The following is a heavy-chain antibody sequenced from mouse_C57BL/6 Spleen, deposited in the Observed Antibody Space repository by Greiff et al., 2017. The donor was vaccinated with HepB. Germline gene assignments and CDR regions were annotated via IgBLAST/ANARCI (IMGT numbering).Heavy chain of an antibody. CDR1: GFTFSDYG. CDR2: ISNLAYSI. Sequence: DVMLVESGGGLVQPGGSLKLSCAASGFTFSDYGMAWVRQAPRKGPEWVAFISNLAYSIYYADTVTGRFTISRENAKNTRYLEMSSLRSEDTAMYYCARLGLADYYAMDYWGQGTSVTVSS. V-gene: IGHV5-15*01. J-gene: IGHJ4*01. CDR3: ARLGLADYYAMDY.